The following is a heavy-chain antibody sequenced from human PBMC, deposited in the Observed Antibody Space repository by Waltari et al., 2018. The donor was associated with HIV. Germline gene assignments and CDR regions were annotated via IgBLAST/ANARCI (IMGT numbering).Heavy chain of an antibody. D-gene: IGHD3-10*02. V-gene: IGHV5-51*01. CDR2: IYPGDSDT. CDR3: ARRQVYVDY. CDR1: GSSFTSYW. J-gene: IGHJ4*02. Sequence: EVQLVQPEAEVKKPGVSLKIACKGSGSSFTSYWMGWVRQLPGKGLEWMGIIYPGDSDTSYIPSLHGKDTISAGGALSAAYLQWSSLKASDTSMYYCARRQVYVDYWGQGTLFTVSS.